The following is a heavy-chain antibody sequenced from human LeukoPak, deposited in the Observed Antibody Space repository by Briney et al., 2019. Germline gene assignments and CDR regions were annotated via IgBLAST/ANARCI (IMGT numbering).Heavy chain of an antibody. V-gene: IGHV3-30*03. CDR1: GFTFSSYG. Sequence: GRSLRLSCAASGFTFSSYGMHWVRQAPGKGLEWVAVISYDGSNKYYADSVKGRFTISRDNAKNTLYLQMNGLRAEDTAVYYCARVVGGYSYGEFDYWGQGTLVTVSS. CDR2: ISYDGSNK. J-gene: IGHJ4*02. D-gene: IGHD5-18*01. CDR3: ARVVGGYSYGEFDY.